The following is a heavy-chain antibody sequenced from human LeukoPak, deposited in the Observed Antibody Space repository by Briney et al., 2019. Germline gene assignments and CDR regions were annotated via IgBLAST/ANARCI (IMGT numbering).Heavy chain of an antibody. D-gene: IGHD3-22*01. CDR1: GGSISSYY. J-gene: IGHJ3*01. CDR3: ARGTYYYDSSGYEAFDF. CDR2: LYTTGST. V-gene: IGHV4-4*07. Sequence: SSETLSLTCTVSGGSISSYYWSWIRQPAGKGLEWIGRLYTTGSTNYNPSLKSRVTMSVDTSKNQFSLKLSSVTAADTAVYYCARGTYYYDSSGYEAFDFWGQGTMVIFSS.